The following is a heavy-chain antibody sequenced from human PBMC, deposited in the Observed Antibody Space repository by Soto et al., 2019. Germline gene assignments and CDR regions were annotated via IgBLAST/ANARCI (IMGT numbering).Heavy chain of an antibody. Sequence: SSETLSLTCAVYGGSFSGYYWSWIRQPPGKGLEWIGEINHSGSTNYNPSLKSRVTISVDTSKNQFSLKLSSVTAADTAVYYCARGKKSIRPLNWFDPWGQGTLVTVSS. J-gene: IGHJ5*02. D-gene: IGHD3-16*01. CDR3: ARGKKSIRPLNWFDP. V-gene: IGHV4-34*01. CDR2: INHSGST. CDR1: GGSFSGYY.